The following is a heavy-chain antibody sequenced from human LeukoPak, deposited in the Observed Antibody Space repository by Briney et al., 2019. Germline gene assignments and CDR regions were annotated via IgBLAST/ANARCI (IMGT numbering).Heavy chain of an antibody. Sequence: GGSLRLSCAASGFTFSNYAIHCVRQAPGKGLEWVAIITYDGSNKYYADSVKGRFTISRDNSKNTLYLQMNSLRPEDTAVYYCARGGGTGRDHFAYWGQGNLVTVSS. CDR3: ARGGGTGRDHFAY. V-gene: IGHV3-30-3*01. CDR2: ITYDGSNK. D-gene: IGHD3/OR15-3a*01. CDR1: GFTFSNYA. J-gene: IGHJ4*02.